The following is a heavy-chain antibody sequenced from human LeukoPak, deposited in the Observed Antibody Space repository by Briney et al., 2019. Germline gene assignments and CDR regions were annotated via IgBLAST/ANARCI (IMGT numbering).Heavy chain of an antibody. D-gene: IGHD3-3*01. CDR1: GGSFSGYY. V-gene: IGHV4-34*01. CDR2: INHSGST. CDR3: ARWGTYYDFWSGPYYFDY. Sequence: SETLSLTCGVYGGSFSGYYWSWIRQPPGKGLEWIGEINHSGSTNYNPSLKSRVTISVDTPKNQFSLKLSSVTAADTAVYYCARWGTYYDFWSGPYYFDYWGQGTLVTVSS. J-gene: IGHJ4*02.